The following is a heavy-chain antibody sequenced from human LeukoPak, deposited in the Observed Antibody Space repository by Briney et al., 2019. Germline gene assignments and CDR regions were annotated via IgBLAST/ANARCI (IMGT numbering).Heavy chain of an antibody. D-gene: IGHD3-10*01. V-gene: IGHV1-18*01. J-gene: IGHJ6*02. CDR1: GYTFTSYG. CDR3: ARVGLAPGPGEGSGSYLYYYGMDV. CDR2: ISAHNGNT. Sequence: ASVKVSCKASGYTFTSYGISWVRQAPGQGLEWMGWISAHNGNTNYAQKLQGRVTMTTDTSTSTANMELRSLRSVDTAVYYCARVGLAPGPGEGSGSYLYYYGMDVWGQGTTVTVSS.